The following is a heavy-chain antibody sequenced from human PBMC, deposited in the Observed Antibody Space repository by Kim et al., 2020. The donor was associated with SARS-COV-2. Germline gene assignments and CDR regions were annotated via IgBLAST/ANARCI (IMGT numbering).Heavy chain of an antibody. CDR3: ARGESPTYFDF. V-gene: IGHV3-20*04. CDR1: GFTFDDYA. J-gene: IGHJ4*02. Sequence: GGSLRLSCAASGFTFDDYAMSWVRQAPGKGLEWVSGINWNGGSTGYADSVKGRFTISRDNAKNSLYLQMNSLRAEDTALYYCARGESPTYFDFWGQGTLVTVSS. CDR2: INWNGGST.